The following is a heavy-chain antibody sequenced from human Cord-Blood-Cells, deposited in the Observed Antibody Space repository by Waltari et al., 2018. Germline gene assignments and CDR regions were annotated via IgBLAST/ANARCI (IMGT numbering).Heavy chain of an antibody. D-gene: IGHD3-3*01. CDR3: ASVRLLEWLLYY. CDR2: IYYSGST. CDR1: GGSISSSSYY. Sequence: QLQLQESGQGLVKPSETLSLTCTVSGGSISSSSYYWGWFRQPPGKGLGWIGSIYYSGSTNYTPSLKSRVTIAVDTSKTQFAVKRSSVTAADTAVYYCASVRLLEWLLYYWGQGTLVTVSS. J-gene: IGHJ4*02. V-gene: IGHV4-39*01.